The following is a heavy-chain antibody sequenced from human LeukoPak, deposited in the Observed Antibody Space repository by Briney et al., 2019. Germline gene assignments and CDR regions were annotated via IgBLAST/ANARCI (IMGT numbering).Heavy chain of an antibody. CDR3: ARRRYYDSSGYNPTYYFDY. J-gene: IGHJ4*02. Sequence: PETLSLTCAVSGDSIIGSYWSWIRQAPGKGLEWIGYIYYSVDTDYNPSLKSRVTISVDMSKKQISLRLTSVTAADTAVYYCARRRYYDSSGYNPTYYFDYWGQGILVTVSS. CDR2: IYYSVDT. D-gene: IGHD3-22*01. V-gene: IGHV4-59*01. CDR1: GDSIIGSY.